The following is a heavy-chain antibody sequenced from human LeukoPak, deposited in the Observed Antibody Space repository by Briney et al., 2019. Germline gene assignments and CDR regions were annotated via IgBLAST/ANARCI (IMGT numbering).Heavy chain of an antibody. J-gene: IGHJ4*02. Sequence: GGSLRLSCEVSGFTFSNYAMNWFRQAPGKGLEWVSTISDRNGNTFYADSVKGRFTISRDNSKNTLYLQMNSLRAEDTAVYFCAKDQGDMIAFGGVIAAPGFDFWGQGTLVTVSS. CDR1: GFTFSNYA. CDR2: ISDRNGNT. CDR3: AKDQGDMIAFGGVIAAPGFDF. D-gene: IGHD3-16*02. V-gene: IGHV3-23*01.